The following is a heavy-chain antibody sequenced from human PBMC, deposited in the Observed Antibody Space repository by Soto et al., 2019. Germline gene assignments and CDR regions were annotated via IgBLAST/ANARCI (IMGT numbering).Heavy chain of an antibody. J-gene: IGHJ4*02. CDR3: ALSYGSYHYGAY. Sequence: QVQLVQSGAEVKNPGSSVKVSYTASGSPFTAYAITWLRQAPGQGLEWVGGIIPLFDSPNYAQRYQGRVTITADKSTSTSYMELTGLISDDTAVYYCALSYGSYHYGAYWGQGTLVTVSS. V-gene: IGHV1-69*06. D-gene: IGHD4-17*01. CDR2: IIPLFDSP. CDR1: GSPFTAYA.